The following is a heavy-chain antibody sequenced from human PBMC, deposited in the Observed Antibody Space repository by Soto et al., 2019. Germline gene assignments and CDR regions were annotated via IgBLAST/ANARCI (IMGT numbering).Heavy chain of an antibody. D-gene: IGHD6-19*01. CDR2: IYYSGST. V-gene: IGHV4-59*01. CDR3: AREWAVAGHWFDP. J-gene: IGHJ5*02. CDR1: GGSISSYY. Sequence: SETLSLTCTVSGGSISSYYWSWIRQPPGKGLEWIGYIYYSGSTNYNPSLKSRVTISVDTSKNQFSLKLSSVTAADTAVYYCAREWAVAGHWFDPWGQGTLVTVSS.